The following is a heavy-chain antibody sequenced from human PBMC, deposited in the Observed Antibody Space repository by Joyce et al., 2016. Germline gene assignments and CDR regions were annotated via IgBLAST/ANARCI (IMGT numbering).Heavy chain of an antibody. CDR1: GGSINNNNYY. Sequence: QVQLQESGPGLVKPSQTLSLICTVSGGSINNNNYYWSWIRQPAGMGLEWIGRIHGSGSTTYTPSLKSRVTISIDTPKKQISLKVTSVTAADTAVYYCAREAVYKTYYYGMDVWGQGTTVTVSS. CDR3: AREAVYKTYYYGMDV. V-gene: IGHV4-61*02. CDR2: IHGSGST. J-gene: IGHJ6*02. D-gene: IGHD1-14*01.